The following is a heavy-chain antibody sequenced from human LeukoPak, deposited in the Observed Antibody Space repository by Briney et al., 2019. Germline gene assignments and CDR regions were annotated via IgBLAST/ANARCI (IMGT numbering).Heavy chain of an antibody. Sequence: PSETLSLTCSVSGGSISSSTYYWGWIRQPPGRGLEWIGEINHSGGTNYNPSLKSRLTISVDTSKNQFSLKLTSVTAADTAVYYCARRGPEGYFDWYFAFDIWGQGTMVTVSS. D-gene: IGHD3-9*01. V-gene: IGHV4-39*07. CDR1: GGSISSSTYY. CDR2: INHSGGT. CDR3: ARRGPEGYFDWYFAFDI. J-gene: IGHJ3*02.